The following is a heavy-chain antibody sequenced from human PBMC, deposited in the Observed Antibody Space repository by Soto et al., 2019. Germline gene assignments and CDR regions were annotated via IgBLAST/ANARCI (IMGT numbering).Heavy chain of an antibody. CDR1: GGSISNGGYY. CDR2: IYYSGST. CDR3: ARDVTDFWSGHEGMDV. J-gene: IGHJ6*02. V-gene: IGHV4-31*03. Sequence: PSETLSLTCTVSGGSISNGGYYWTWIRQHPGKGLELIGYIYYSGSTYYNPSLKSRVTISVDTSKNQFSLKLTSVTAADTAVYYCARDVTDFWSGHEGMDVWGQGTTVTVSS. D-gene: IGHD3-3*01.